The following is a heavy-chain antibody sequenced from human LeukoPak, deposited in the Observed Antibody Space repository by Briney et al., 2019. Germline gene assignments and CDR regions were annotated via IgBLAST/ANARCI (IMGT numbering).Heavy chain of an antibody. J-gene: IGHJ4*02. CDR1: GGSISSSSYY. V-gene: IGHV4-39*01. D-gene: IGHD6-19*01. Sequence: KPSETLSLTCTVSGGSISSSSYYWGWIRQPPGKGLEWIGSIYYSGSTYYNPSLKSRVTISVDTSKNQFSLKLSSVTAADTAVYYCASSVEQWLVDYWGQGTLVTVSS. CDR2: IYYSGST. CDR3: ASSVEQWLVDY.